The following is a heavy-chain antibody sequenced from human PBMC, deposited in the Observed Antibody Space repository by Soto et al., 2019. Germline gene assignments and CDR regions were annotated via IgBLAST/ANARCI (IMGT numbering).Heavy chain of an antibody. CDR2: IYYSGST. CDR3: ARLGQLVAPFDY. V-gene: IGHV4-39*01. J-gene: IGHJ4*02. Sequence: SETLSLTCTVSGGSISSSSYYWGWIRQPPGKGLEWIGSIYYSGSTYYNPSLKSRVTISVDTSKNQFSLKLSSVTAADTAVYYCARLGQLVAPFDYWGQGTLVTVS. D-gene: IGHD6-6*01. CDR1: GGSISSSSYY.